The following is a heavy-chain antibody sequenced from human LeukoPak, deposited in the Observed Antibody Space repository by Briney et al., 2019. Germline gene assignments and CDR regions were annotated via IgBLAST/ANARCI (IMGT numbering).Heavy chain of an antibody. V-gene: IGHV1-69*05. D-gene: IGHD6-6*01. CDR3: ARISNSSSASFDY. Sequence: SVKLSCKASGGTFSSYAISWVRQAPGQGLGWMGGIIPIFGTANYAQKFQGGVTITTDESTSTAYMELSSLRSEDTAVYYCARISNSSSASFDYWGQGTLVTVSS. CDR1: GGTFSSYA. J-gene: IGHJ4*02. CDR2: IIPIFGTA.